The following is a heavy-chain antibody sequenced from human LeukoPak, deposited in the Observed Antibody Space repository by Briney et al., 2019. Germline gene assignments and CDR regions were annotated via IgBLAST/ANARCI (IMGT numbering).Heavy chain of an antibody. Sequence: GGSLRLSCEASGFTFTKFWMSWVRQAPGKGLEWVANIKQDGSEKYYVDSVKGRFTISRDNAKNSLYLQMYSLRAEDTAVYYCARGGSGSYWRFDYYYYYMDVWGKGTTVTVSS. CDR3: ARGGSGSYWRFDYYYYYMDV. D-gene: IGHD3-10*01. CDR1: GFTFTKFW. CDR2: IKQDGSEK. V-gene: IGHV3-7*01. J-gene: IGHJ6*03.